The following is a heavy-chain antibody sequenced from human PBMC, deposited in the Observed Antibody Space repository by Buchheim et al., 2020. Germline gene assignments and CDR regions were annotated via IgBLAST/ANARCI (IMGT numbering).Heavy chain of an antibody. D-gene: IGHD3-16*01. Sequence: QVQLQESGPGLVKPSQTLSLTCTVSGGSISAGDYYWSWIRQPPGKALEWIGYIYYSGSTHYNSSLKIRVTISVDTAKNQFSLKLSSVTAADTAVYFCARGRWAGDDAFDIWGQGT. J-gene: IGHJ3*02. V-gene: IGHV4-30-4*01. CDR3: ARGRWAGDDAFDI. CDR2: IYYSGST. CDR1: GGSISAGDYY.